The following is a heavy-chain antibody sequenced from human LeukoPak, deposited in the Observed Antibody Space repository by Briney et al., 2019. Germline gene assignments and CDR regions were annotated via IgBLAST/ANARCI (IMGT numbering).Heavy chain of an antibody. CDR3: AREGDNGWDVDC. V-gene: IGHV3-48*03. Sequence: GGSLRLSCAASGFNFTKYEMNWVRQAPGKGLEWISYINGRGATIENEDSVRGRFTISRDNAKNSLYLQMNSLRAEDTAVYYCAREGDNGWDVDCWGQGTLVTVSS. CDR2: INGRGATI. CDR1: GFNFTKYE. J-gene: IGHJ4*02. D-gene: IGHD6-19*01.